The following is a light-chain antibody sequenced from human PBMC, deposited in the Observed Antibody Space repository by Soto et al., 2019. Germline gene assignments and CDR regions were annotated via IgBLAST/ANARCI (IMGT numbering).Light chain of an antibody. Sequence: DIQMTQSPSTLSASVGDRVTITCRASQSINSWLAWYQQKPGRAPKLLIYKASSLESGVPSRFSGSGSGTEVTLTIRSLQPDDFATYYCQQYTSYSTFGQGTKVDIK. CDR3: QQYTSYST. CDR2: KAS. J-gene: IGKJ1*01. CDR1: QSINSW. V-gene: IGKV1-5*03.